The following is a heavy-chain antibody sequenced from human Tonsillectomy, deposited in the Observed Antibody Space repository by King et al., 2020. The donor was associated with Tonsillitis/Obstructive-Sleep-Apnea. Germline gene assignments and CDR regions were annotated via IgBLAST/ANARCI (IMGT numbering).Heavy chain of an antibody. V-gene: IGHV1-24*01. D-gene: IGHD2-2*01. CDR1: GYTLTELS. J-gene: IGHJ6*03. Sequence: QLVQSGAEVKKPGASVKVSCKVSGYTLTELSMHWVRQAPGKGLVWMGRFDPEDGETIYAQKFQGRVTMTEDTSTDTAYMGLSSLRSEDTAVYYCATANLRSTSCYGVGCYYYCYMDVWGKGTTVTVSS. CDR3: ATANLRSTSCYGVGCYYYCYMDV. CDR2: FDPEDGET.